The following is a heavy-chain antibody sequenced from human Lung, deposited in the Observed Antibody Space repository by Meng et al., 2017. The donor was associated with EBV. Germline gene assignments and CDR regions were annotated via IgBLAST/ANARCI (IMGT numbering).Heavy chain of an antibody. J-gene: IGHJ4*02. D-gene: IGHD6-19*01. CDR2: IWYDGSSK. CDR3: ARDEGSGAYYFDY. CDR1: GFTFSNHG. V-gene: IGHV3-33*01. Sequence: QVPLVESGGGVVRPGRSLRPSCTASGFTFSNHGMHWVRQAPGKGLEWLAVIWYDGSSKYYADSVKGQFTISRDNSRDTLYLQMNSLRVEDTAMYYCARDEGSGAYYFDYWGQGTLVTVSS.